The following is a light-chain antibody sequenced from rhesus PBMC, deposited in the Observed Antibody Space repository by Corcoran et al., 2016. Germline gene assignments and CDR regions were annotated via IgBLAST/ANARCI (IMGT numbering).Light chain of an antibody. CDR1: ENVNNY. CDR3: QHGYGTPFT. CDR2: KAS. J-gene: IGKJ3*01. Sequence: DIQMTQSPSSLSASVGDRVTITCRASENVNNYLNWYQQKPGKAPKLLISKASTLQSGVPSRFSGSESGTDYTFTISSRQPEDVATYYCQHGYGTPFTFGPGTKLDIK. V-gene: IGKV1-74*01.